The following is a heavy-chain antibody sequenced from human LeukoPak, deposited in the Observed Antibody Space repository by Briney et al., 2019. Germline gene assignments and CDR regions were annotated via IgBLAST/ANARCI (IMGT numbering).Heavy chain of an antibody. Sequence: SETLSLTXAVYGGSFSGYYWSWIRQPPGKGLEWIGEINHSGSTNYNPSLKSRVTISVDTSKNQFSLKLSPVTAADTAVYYCARLRPNVWGSYRTLFDYWGQGTQVTVSS. V-gene: IGHV4-34*01. CDR1: GGSFSGYY. J-gene: IGHJ4*02. CDR2: INHSGST. D-gene: IGHD3-16*02. CDR3: ARLRPNVWGSYRTLFDY.